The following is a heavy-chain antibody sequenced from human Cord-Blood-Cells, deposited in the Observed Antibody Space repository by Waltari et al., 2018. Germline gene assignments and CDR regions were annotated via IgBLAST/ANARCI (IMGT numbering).Heavy chain of an antibody. CDR3: ARVDLYYDSSGYYSYYFDY. J-gene: IGHJ4*02. V-gene: IGHV1-69*01. CDR2: IIPIFGTA. CDR1: GGTFSSYA. D-gene: IGHD3-22*01. Sequence: QVQLVQSGAEVKKPGYSVKVSCKASGGTFSSYAISWVRQAPGQGLEWMGGIIPIFGTANYAQKFQGRVTITADESTSTAYMELSSLRSEDTAVYYCARVDLYYDSSGYYSYYFDYWGQGTLVTVSS.